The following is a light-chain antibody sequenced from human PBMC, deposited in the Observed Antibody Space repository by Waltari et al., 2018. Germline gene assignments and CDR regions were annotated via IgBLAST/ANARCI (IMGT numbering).Light chain of an antibody. J-gene: IGKJ4*01. CDR3: QQRSNWPPLT. CDR2: DAS. V-gene: IGKV3-11*01. CDR1: QSVSSS. Sequence: EIVFTQSPATLSLSPGERATLSCRARQSVSSSLAWFHHKPGQAPSLLIYDASNRATGVPARFSGSGSGTDFTLTISSLEPEDFAVYYCQQRSNWPPLTFGGGTKVEIK.